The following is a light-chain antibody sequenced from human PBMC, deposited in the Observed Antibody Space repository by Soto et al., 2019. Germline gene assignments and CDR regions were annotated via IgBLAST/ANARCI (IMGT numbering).Light chain of an antibody. V-gene: IGLV2-14*01. CDR3: SSYTGTKVL. CDR2: EVS. Sequence: QSALTQPASVSGSPGQSVTISCTGTSSDVAAYDFVSWYQQHPGKAPKLLISEVSDRPSGVSVRFSGSKSGNTDSLTISGLQADDEADYYCSSYTGTKVLFGGGTKLTVL. J-gene: IGLJ2*01. CDR1: SSDVAAYDF.